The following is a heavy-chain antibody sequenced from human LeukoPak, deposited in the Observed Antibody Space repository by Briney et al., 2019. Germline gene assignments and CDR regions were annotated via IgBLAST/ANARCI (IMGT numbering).Heavy chain of an antibody. Sequence: GASVKVSCKASGGTFSSYAISWVRQAPGQGLEWMGGIIPIFGTANYAQKFQGRVTITTDESTSTAYMELSSLRSEDTAVYYCAREGXCSGGSXYPXXNXFDXWGXGTL. CDR3: AREGXCSGGSXYPXXNXFDX. CDR2: IIPIFGTA. CDR1: GGTFSSYA. D-gene: IGHD2-15*01. V-gene: IGHV1-69*05. J-gene: IGHJ5*02.